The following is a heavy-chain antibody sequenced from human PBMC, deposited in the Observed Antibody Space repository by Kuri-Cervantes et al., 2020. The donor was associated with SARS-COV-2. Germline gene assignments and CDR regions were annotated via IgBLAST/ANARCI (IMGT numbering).Heavy chain of an antibody. CDR2: ISSSSSYI. D-gene: IGHD7-27*01. V-gene: IGHV3-21*01. J-gene: IGHJ4*02. Sequence: GESLKIPCAASGFTFNTYSMDWVRQAPGKGLEWVSSISSSSSYIYYADSVKGRFTISRDNAKNSLYLQMSSLRAEDTAVYYCARDLRLGKSLDYWGQGTLVTVSS. CDR1: GFTFNTYS. CDR3: ARDLRLGKSLDY.